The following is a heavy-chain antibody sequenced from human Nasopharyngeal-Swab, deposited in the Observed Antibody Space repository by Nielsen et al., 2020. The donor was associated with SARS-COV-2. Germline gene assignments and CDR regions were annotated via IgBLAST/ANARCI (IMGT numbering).Heavy chain of an antibody. CDR2: IGSVGDT. CDR3: ARGYTSSWYFSFGYFDL. Sequence: GESLKISCAASGFTFSSYDMYWVRQATGKGLEWVSGIGSVGDTYYSGSVKGRFTISRENAKNSLYLQMNSLRAGDTAVYYCARGYTSSWYFSFGYFDLWGRGTLVTVSS. D-gene: IGHD6-13*01. CDR1: GFTFSSYD. J-gene: IGHJ2*01. V-gene: IGHV3-13*01.